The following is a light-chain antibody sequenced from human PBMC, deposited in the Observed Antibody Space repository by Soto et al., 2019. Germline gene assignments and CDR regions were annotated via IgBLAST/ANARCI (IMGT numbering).Light chain of an antibody. CDR1: SSNIGTNY. Sequence: QSVLTQPPSASGTPGQRVTISCSGSSSNIGTNYVYWYQHLPGKAPKLLIYRNNQRPSGVPDRFSGYKSGTSASLAISGLRSEDESDYYCATWDDSLSGWVFGGGTKVTVL. V-gene: IGLV1-47*01. CDR3: ATWDDSLSGWV. J-gene: IGLJ3*02. CDR2: RNN.